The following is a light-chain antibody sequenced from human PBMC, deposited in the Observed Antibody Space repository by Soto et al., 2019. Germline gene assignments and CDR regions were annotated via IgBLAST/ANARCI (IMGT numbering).Light chain of an antibody. Sequence: EIVMMQAPATLSVSPGERATLSCRASQSVSSNLAWYQQKPGQAPRLLIYGASTRATGIPARFSGSGSGTEFTLTISSLQSEDFAVYYCQQYNNWPRATFGGGTKVDIK. V-gene: IGKV3-15*01. CDR2: GAS. J-gene: IGKJ4*01. CDR1: QSVSSN. CDR3: QQYNNWPRAT.